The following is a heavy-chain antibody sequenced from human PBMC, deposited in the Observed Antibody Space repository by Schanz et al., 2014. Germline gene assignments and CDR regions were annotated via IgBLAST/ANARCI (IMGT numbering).Heavy chain of an antibody. V-gene: IGHV3-23*01. D-gene: IGHD2-2*01. CDR1: GFTFSTYA. Sequence: EVQLLESGGALVQPGGSLRLSCSASGFTFSTYAMSWVRQAPGKGLEWVSGMSWNAGSLGYGDSVKGRFTISRDNAKNSLYLQMNSLSAEDTAVYYCAKVAPAATYLDSWGLGTLVTVSS. J-gene: IGHJ4*02. CDR2: MSWNAGSL. CDR3: AKVAPAATYLDS.